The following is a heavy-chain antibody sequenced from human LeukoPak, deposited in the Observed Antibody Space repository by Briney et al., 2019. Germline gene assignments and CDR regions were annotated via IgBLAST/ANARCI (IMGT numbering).Heavy chain of an antibody. Sequence: ASVKVSCKASGYTFSNYDINWVRQATGQGLEWMGWMNPKSGNAGYAQKFQGRVTMTRDTSRGTAYMELSSLRSEDTAVYYCARPYCSAGSCFPNWLDPGAREPWSPSPQ. CDR2: MNPKSGNA. CDR1: GYTFSNYD. V-gene: IGHV1-8*01. J-gene: IGHJ5*02. D-gene: IGHD2-15*01. CDR3: ARPYCSAGSCFPNWLDP.